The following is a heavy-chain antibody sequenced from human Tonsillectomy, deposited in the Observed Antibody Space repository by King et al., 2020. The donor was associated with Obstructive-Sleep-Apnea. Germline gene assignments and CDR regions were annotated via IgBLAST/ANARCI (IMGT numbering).Heavy chain of an antibody. J-gene: IGHJ4*02. Sequence: LQLQESGPGLVKPSETLSLTCTVSGGSISSSSYYWGWIRQPPGKGLEWIGSIYYSGSTSYNPSLNSRVTISVDTSKNQFSLKLSSVTAAYTAVYYCARTSYYYDSSGYYYERALYYFDYWGQGTLVTVSS. CDR2: IYYSGST. CDR1: GGSISSSSYY. V-gene: IGHV4-39*07. CDR3: ARTSYYYDSSGYYYERALYYFDY. D-gene: IGHD3-22*01.